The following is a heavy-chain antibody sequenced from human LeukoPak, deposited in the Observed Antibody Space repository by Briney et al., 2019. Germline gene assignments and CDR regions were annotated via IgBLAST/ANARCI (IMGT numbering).Heavy chain of an antibody. J-gene: IGHJ3*02. D-gene: IGHD1-7*01. CDR2: IYWNDDK. V-gene: IGHV2-5*01. Sequence: SGPTLVKPTQTLTLTCTFSGFSLSTSGVGVGWIRQPPGKALEWLAVIYWNDDKRYSPSLKSSLTITKDTSKNQVVLTMTNMDPVDTATYYCAPANWNSGAFDIWGQGTMVTVSS. CDR1: GFSLSTSGVG. CDR3: APANWNSGAFDI.